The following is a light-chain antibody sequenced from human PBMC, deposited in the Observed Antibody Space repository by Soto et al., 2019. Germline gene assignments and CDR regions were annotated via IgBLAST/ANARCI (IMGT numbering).Light chain of an antibody. J-gene: IGKJ2*01. V-gene: IGKV3-20*01. CDR3: QQYGSSPNT. Sequence: EIVLTQSPGTLSLSPGDRATLSCRASQSVSSSYLAWYQQKPGQAPRLLIYGASSRATGIPDRFSGSGSGPDFPLTINRLEPEDFAVYYCQQYGSSPNTFGQGTKVELE. CDR1: QSVSSSY. CDR2: GAS.